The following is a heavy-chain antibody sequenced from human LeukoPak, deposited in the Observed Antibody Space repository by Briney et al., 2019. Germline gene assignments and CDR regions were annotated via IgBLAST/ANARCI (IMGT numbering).Heavy chain of an antibody. CDR1: GFTFNNYH. J-gene: IGHJ3*01. V-gene: IGHV3-48*04. CDR2: ISSSSDTI. Sequence: PGGSLRLSCAASGFTFNNYHMNWVRQAPGKGLEWVSFISSSSDTIYYADSVKGRFAISRDNAKNSLYLQMNSLRAEDTAVYFCARRDDFDLWGQGTMVTVSS. CDR3: ARRDDFDL.